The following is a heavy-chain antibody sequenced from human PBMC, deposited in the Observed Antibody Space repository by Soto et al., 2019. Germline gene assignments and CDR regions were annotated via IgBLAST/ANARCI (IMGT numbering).Heavy chain of an antibody. J-gene: IGHJ4*02. Sequence: GASVKVSCQASGYIFTHYGFSWVRQAPGQGLEWMAWTSANNEDTNCAPKVQSRVTLTTDTSTRTAYMELGRLTSDDTAVDYCARDERWTCTGPSCYYFDYWGQGTMVTVSS. CDR3: ARDERWTCTGPSCYYFDY. CDR1: GYIFTHYG. CDR2: TSANNEDT. D-gene: IGHD2-2*01. V-gene: IGHV1-18*04.